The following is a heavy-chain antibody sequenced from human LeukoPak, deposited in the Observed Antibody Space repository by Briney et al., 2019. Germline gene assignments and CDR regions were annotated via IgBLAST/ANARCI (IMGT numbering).Heavy chain of an antibody. CDR2: ISGTADNK. J-gene: IGHJ3*02. V-gene: IGHV3-23*01. D-gene: IGHD3-16*01. CDR3: AKADATIGGAFDT. Sequence: GGSLRLSCAASRFIFRNYAMSWVRQPPGRGREWVSIISGTADNKYYADSVKGRFTIPRDNPRSTMYLEMNILRAEDTAVYYCAKADATIGGAFDTWGQGTMVIVSS. CDR1: RFIFRNYA.